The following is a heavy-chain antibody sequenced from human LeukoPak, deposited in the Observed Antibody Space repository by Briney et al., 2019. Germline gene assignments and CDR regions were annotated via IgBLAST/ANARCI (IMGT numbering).Heavy chain of an antibody. CDR1: GFTFSTYS. V-gene: IGHV3-21*01. J-gene: IGHJ4*01. Sequence: GGSLRLSCAASGFTFSTYSMIWVRQAPGQGLEWVSSISSSSNSIYYADSVKGRFTISRDNAKNSLYLQMNSLRAEDTAVYYCARVPSRTTVVTPARYFDYWGHGTLVTVSS. CDR3: ARVPSRTTVVTPARYFDY. CDR2: ISSSSNSI. D-gene: IGHD4-23*01.